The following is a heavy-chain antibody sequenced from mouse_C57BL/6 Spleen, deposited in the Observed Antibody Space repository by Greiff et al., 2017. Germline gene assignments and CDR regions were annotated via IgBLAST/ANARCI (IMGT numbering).Heavy chain of an antibody. D-gene: IGHD1-1*01. J-gene: IGHJ2*01. CDR2: IYPSDSET. V-gene: IGHV1-61*01. Sequence: QVQLKQPGAELVRPGSSVKLSCKASGYTFTSYWMDWVKQRPGQGLEWIGNIYPSDSETLYNQKFKDKATLTVDKSSSTAYMQLSSLTSEDSAVYYCARGTTVYFDYWGQGTTLTVSS. CDR3: ARGTTVYFDY. CDR1: GYTFTSYW.